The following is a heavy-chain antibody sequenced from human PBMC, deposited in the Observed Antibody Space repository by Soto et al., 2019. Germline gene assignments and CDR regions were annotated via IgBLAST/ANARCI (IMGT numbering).Heavy chain of an antibody. CDR2: INAGNGNT. J-gene: IGHJ5*02. CDR3: ARSSSWFNWFDP. V-gene: IGHV1-3*01. Sequence: ASVKVSCKASGYTFTSYAMHWVRQAPGQRLEWMGWINAGNGNTKYSQKFQGRVTITRDTSASTAYMELGSLRSEDTAVYYCARSSSWFNWFDPWGQGTLVTVSS. D-gene: IGHD6-13*01. CDR1: GYTFTSYA.